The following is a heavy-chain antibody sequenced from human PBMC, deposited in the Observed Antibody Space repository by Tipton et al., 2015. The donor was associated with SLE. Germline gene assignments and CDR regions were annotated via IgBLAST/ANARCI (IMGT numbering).Heavy chain of an antibody. CDR2: ISSDGITT. CDR3: AREKRPNTDDAFDL. Sequence: GSLRLSCAASGFTFSSYVMHWVRQTPGKGLEYVSAISSDGITTYYADSVKGRFTISRDNSKNTLYLQMGSLRGEDMAVYYCAREKRPNTDDAFDLWGQGTMVTVSS. CDR1: GFTFSSYV. D-gene: IGHD2-8*01. V-gene: IGHV3-64*02. J-gene: IGHJ3*01.